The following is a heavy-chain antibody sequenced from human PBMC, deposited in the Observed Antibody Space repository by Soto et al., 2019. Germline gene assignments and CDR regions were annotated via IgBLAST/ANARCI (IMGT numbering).Heavy chain of an antibody. Sequence: QVQLVQSGAEVKKPGASVKVSCKASGYTFTSYGISWVRQAPGHGLEWMGWISAYNGNTNYAQKLQGRVTMTTDTSRSTAYMELRSLRSDDTAVYYCARELAAPYYDFWSGYPYYFDYWGQGTLVTVSS. J-gene: IGHJ4*02. D-gene: IGHD3-3*01. CDR1: GYTFTSYG. CDR3: ARELAAPYYDFWSGYPYYFDY. CDR2: ISAYNGNT. V-gene: IGHV1-18*01.